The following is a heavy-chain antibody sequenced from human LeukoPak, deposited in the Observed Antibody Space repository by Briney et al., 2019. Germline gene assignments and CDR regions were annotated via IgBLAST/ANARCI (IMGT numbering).Heavy chain of an antibody. CDR3: AREIRLGY. J-gene: IGHJ4*02. CDR2: MNEYGSEI. CDR1: GFIFRDFS. V-gene: IGHV3-7*01. Sequence: PGGSLRLSCSVSGFIFRDFSMSWVRQAPGKGLEWVAKMNEYGSEIFYVDSVKGRFTISRDNGKNSLYLQMNRLRAEDTAVYYCAREIRLGYWGQGSLVTVSS. D-gene: IGHD3-10*01.